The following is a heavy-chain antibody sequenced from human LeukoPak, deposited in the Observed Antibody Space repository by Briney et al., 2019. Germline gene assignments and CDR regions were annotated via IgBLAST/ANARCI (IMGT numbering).Heavy chain of an antibody. CDR1: GFTFNSYG. V-gene: IGHV3-33*01. J-gene: IGHJ4*02. D-gene: IGHD5-18*01. Sequence: GGSLRLSCAASGFTFNSYGMHWVRQAPGKGLEWVAVIWYDGSYKYYADSVKGRFTISRDNSKNTLYLQMNSLRAEDTAVYYCARGGYSYGYGYWGQGTLVTVSS. CDR2: IWYDGSYK. CDR3: ARGGYSYGYGY.